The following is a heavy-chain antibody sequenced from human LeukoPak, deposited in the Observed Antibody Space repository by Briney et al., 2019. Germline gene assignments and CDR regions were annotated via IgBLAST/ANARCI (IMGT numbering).Heavy chain of an antibody. D-gene: IGHD3-10*01. CDR2: IKQDGSEK. Sequence: PGGSLRLSCAASGFTFSDYWMVWVRQAPGKGLEWVATIKQDGSEKYYVGSVKGRFTISRANAKNSLYLEMNSLRAEDTAVYYCARDSVGAPDRWGQGTLVTVSS. CDR1: GFTFSDYW. J-gene: IGHJ4*02. V-gene: IGHV3-7*01. CDR3: ARDSVGAPDR.